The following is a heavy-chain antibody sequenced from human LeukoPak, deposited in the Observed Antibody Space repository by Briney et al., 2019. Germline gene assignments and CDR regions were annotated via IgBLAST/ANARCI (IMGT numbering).Heavy chain of an antibody. CDR3: AKVGKGARDTVGAAFAFDV. D-gene: IGHD1-26*01. CDR2: LSGSSAGI. V-gene: IGHV3-23*01. CDR1: GFRFSTYA. J-gene: IGHJ3*01. Sequence: GGSLRLSCSASGFRFSTYAMSWVRQAPGKGLEWVSALSGSSAGIFYSDSVKGRFTISRDNSNNTLHLQMNRLGADDTAVYYLAKVGKGARDTVGAAFAFDVWGRGKKGNGSS.